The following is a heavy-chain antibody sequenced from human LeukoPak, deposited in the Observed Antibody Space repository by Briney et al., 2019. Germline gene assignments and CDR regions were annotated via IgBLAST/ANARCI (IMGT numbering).Heavy chain of an antibody. CDR3: ARDQRDGYNRDDAFDI. V-gene: IGHV3-23*01. CDR2: ISGDAGRT. J-gene: IGHJ3*02. Sequence: GGSLRLSCAASGFTFSSYGMNWVRQAPGKGLEWVSGISGDAGRTYYADSVKGRFTIYRDNSKNTLYLQMNSLRAEDTAVYYCARDQRDGYNRDDAFDIWGQGTMVTVSS. CDR1: GFTFSSYG. D-gene: IGHD5-24*01.